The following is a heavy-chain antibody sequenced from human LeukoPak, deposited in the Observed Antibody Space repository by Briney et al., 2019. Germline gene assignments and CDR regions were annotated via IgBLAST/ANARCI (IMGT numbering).Heavy chain of an antibody. V-gene: IGHV3-7*01. J-gene: IGHJ4*01. CDR1: GFTFSSYW. CDR3: ARDGTAAGLYFDL. D-gene: IGHD6-13*01. CDR2: IEQDGGEK. Sequence: PGGSLRLSCAVSGFTFSSYWMNWVRQAPGKGLEWVASIEQDGGEKSYVDSVKGRFTISRDNAKNSLYLQMSSLRAEDTAVYYCARDGTAAGLYFDLWGHGTLVTVSS.